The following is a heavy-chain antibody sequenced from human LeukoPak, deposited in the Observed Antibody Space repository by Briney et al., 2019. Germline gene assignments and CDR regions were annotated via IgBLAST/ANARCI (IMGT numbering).Heavy chain of an antibody. CDR1: GYPISSGYY. CDR2: IYHSGST. D-gene: IGHD6-19*01. V-gene: IGHV4-38-2*02. J-gene: IGHJ5*02. CDR3: ARDQGIAVAGTLDRWFDP. Sequence: PSETLSLTCAVSGYPISSGYYWGWIRQPPGKGLEWIGRIYHSGSTYYNPSLKSRVTISVDTSKNQFSLKLSSVTAADTAVYYCARDQGIAVAGTLDRWFDPWGQGTLVTVSS.